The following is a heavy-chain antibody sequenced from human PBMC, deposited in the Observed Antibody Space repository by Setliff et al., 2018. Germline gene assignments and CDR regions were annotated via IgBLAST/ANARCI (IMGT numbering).Heavy chain of an antibody. V-gene: IGHV4-34*01. J-gene: IGHJ4*02. CDR1: GGSSSNYY. D-gene: IGHD3-3*01. CDR2: INDSGTT. CDR3: RYWSGYYNNDY. Sequence: LSLTCTVYGGSSSNYYWGWIRQSPGKGLEWIGEINDSGTTNYSPSLKSRVTISLDASTNQFSLKLRSVSAADTAVYYCRYWSGYYNNDYWGQGTLVTVSS.